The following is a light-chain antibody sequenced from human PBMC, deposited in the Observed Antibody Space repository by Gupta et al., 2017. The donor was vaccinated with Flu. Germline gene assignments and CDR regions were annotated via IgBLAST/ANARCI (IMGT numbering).Light chain of an antibody. CDR1: QSVSSSY. CDR3: QQYGSSSLT. J-gene: IGKJ4*01. V-gene: IGKV3-20*01. CDR2: GAS. Sequence: LSCRASQSVSSSYLAWYQQKPGQAPRLLIYGASSRATGIPDRFSGSGSGTDFTLTISRLEPEDFAVYYCQQYGSSSLTFGGGTKVEI.